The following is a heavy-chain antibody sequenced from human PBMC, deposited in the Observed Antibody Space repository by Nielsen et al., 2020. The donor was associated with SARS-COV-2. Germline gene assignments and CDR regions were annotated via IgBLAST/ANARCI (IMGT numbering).Heavy chain of an antibody. CDR1: GFTFSSYG. V-gene: IGHV3-30*18. Sequence: GGSLRLSCAASGFTFSSYGMHWVRQAPGKGLEWVAVISYDGSNKYYADSVKGRFTISRDNSKNTLYLQMNSLRAEDTAVYYCAKGAAYQLLYLYLPFDPGGQGTLVTVSS. CDR2: ISYDGSNK. D-gene: IGHD2-2*02. J-gene: IGHJ5*02. CDR3: AKGAAYQLLYLYLPFDP.